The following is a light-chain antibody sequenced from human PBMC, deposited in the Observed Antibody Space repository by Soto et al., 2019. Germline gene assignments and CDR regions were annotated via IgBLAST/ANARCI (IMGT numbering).Light chain of an antibody. J-gene: IGLJ2*01. Sequence: QSVLTQPPSASGTPGQRVTISCCGSSSNIGSNTVNWYQQLPGTAPKLLIYSNNQRPSGVPDRFSGSKSGTSASLAISGLQSEDEADYYCAALDDSLNGVFGGGTKVTVL. CDR1: SSNIGSNT. CDR3: AALDDSLNGV. V-gene: IGLV1-44*01. CDR2: SNN.